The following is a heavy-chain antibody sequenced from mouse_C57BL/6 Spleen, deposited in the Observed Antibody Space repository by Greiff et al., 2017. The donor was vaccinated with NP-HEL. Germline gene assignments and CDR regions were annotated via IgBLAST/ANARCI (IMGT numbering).Heavy chain of an antibody. D-gene: IGHD2-4*01. CDR3: ARTGDYEDYAMDY. CDR2: INPSTGGT. J-gene: IGHJ4*01. CDR1: GYSFTGYY. V-gene: IGHV1-42*01. Sequence: EVQLQQSGPELVKPGASVKISCKASGYSFTGYYMNWVKQSPEKSLEWIGEINPSTGGTTYNQKFKAKATLTVDKSSSTAYMQLKSLTSEDSAVYYCARTGDYEDYAMDYWGQGTSVTVSS.